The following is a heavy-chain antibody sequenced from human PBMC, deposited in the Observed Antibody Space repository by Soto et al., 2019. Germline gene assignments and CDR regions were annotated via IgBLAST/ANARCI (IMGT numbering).Heavy chain of an antibody. V-gene: IGHV1-69*13. J-gene: IGHJ6*02. Sequence: SVKVSCKDSGGTFSSYAISWVRQAPGQGLEWMGGIIPIFGTANYAQKFQGRVTITADESTSTAYMELSSLRSEDTAVYYCARVYSSSWYYYYGMDVWGQGTTVTVSS. CDR2: IIPIFGTA. CDR1: GGTFSSYA. D-gene: IGHD6-13*01. CDR3: ARVYSSSWYYYYGMDV.